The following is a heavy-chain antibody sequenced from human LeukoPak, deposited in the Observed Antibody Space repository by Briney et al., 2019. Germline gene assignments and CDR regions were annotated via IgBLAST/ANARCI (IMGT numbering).Heavy chain of an antibody. V-gene: IGHV3-30*02. CDR1: GFTFNSYG. CDR2: IRYDGSNK. D-gene: IGHD6-13*01. J-gene: IGHJ4*02. Sequence: GGSLRLSCAASGFTFNSYGMHWVRQAPGKGLEWVAFIRYDGSNKYYADSVKGRFTISRDNSKNTLYLQMNSLRAEDTAVYYCAKSWGSSWSYFDYWGQGTLVTVSS. CDR3: AKSWGSSWSYFDY.